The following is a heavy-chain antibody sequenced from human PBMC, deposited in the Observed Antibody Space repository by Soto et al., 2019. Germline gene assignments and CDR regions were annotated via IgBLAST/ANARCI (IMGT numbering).Heavy chain of an antibody. D-gene: IGHD2-15*01. V-gene: IGHV1-18*01. CDR1: GYTFTSYG. Sequence: ASVKVSCKASGYTFTSYGISWVRQAPGQGLEWMGWISAYNGNTNYAQKLQGRVTMTTDTSTSTAYMELRSLRSDDTAVYYCARAALLGYCSGGTSRGDVFDIWRHGTMVTVSS. CDR3: ARAALLGYCSGGTSRGDVFDI. CDR2: ISAYNGNT. J-gene: IGHJ3*02.